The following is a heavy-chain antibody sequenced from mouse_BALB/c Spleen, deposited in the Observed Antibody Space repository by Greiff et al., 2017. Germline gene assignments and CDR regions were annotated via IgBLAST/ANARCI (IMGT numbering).Heavy chain of an antibody. Sequence: QVQLKQPGAELVKPGAPVKLSCKASGYTFTSYWMNWVKQRPGRGLEWIGRIDPSDSETHYNQKFKDKATLTVDKSSSTAYIQLSSLTSEDSAVYYCAREGANWGFAYWGQGTLVTVSA. V-gene: IGHV1-69*02. D-gene: IGHD4-1*01. CDR1: GYTFTSYW. CDR2: IDPSDSET. J-gene: IGHJ3*01. CDR3: AREGANWGFAY.